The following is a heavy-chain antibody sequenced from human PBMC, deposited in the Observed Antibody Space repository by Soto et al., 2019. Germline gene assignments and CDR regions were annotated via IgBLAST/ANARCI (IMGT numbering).Heavy chain of an antibody. Sequence: QVQLQESGPGLVKPSQTLSLTYTVSGGSVSSGDYYWNWIRQPPGKGLEWIGYIFDTGNTQYNPSLKSRISISVDTSKTQYSLKLTSVTAADTAVYFCARVYGGDYYYDYDMDVWGQGTTVIVSS. V-gene: IGHV4-30-4*01. CDR1: GGSVSSGDYY. CDR2: IFDTGNT. CDR3: ARVYGGDYYYDYDMDV. D-gene: IGHD4-17*01. J-gene: IGHJ6*02.